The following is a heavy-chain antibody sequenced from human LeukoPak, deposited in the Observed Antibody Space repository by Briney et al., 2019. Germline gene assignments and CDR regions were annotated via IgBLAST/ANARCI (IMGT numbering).Heavy chain of an antibody. CDR1: GFTFSGSA. Sequence: GGSLRLSCAASGFTFSGSAMHWVRQASGKGLEWVGRIRSKANSYATAYAASVKGRFTISRDDSKNTAYLQMSSLKTEDTAVYYCTSPTTVGYNWFDPWGQGTLVTVSS. J-gene: IGHJ5*02. V-gene: IGHV3-73*01. CDR3: TSPTTVGYNWFDP. D-gene: IGHD4-11*01. CDR2: IRSKANSYAT.